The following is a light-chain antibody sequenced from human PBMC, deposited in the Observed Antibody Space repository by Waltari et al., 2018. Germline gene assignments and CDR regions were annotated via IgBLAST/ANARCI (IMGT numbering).Light chain of an antibody. Sequence: DIQMTQSPSTLSASVGDRVTITCRASQNINSWVAWYQQKPGKAPKPLIYKASSLETGVPSRFSGSESGTEFTLTINSLQPDDFATYYCQQYNSYHIFTFGPGTKVEI. CDR1: QNINSW. J-gene: IGKJ3*01. CDR3: QQYNSYHIFT. CDR2: KAS. V-gene: IGKV1-5*03.